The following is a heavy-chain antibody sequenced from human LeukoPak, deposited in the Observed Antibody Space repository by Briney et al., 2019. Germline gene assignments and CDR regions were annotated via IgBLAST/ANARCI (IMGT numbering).Heavy chain of an antibody. V-gene: IGHV1-2*02. J-gene: IGHJ4*02. CDR3: ARGDTTVTIDSGLGY. D-gene: IGHD4-17*01. CDR2: INPNSGGT. Sequence: GASVKVSCKASGYIFTGYYMHWVRQAPGQGLEWMGWINPNSGGTNYAQKFQGRVTMTRDTSISTAYMELSRLRSDDTAVYYCARGDTTVTIDSGLGYWGQGTLVTVSS. CDR1: GYIFTGYY.